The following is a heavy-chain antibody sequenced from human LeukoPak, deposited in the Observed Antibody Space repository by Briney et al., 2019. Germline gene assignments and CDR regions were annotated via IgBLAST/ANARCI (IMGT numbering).Heavy chain of an antibody. D-gene: IGHD6-19*01. CDR1: GYTFTGYY. J-gene: IGHJ4*02. Sequence: ASVKVSCKASGYTFTGYYIHWVRQAPGQGLEWMARIIPNSGDTKYAQKFQGRVAMTRDTSISTVYMELSGLRSGDTAVYHCARASSGLYFLDYWGQGTLSPSPQ. V-gene: IGHV1-2*06. CDR2: IIPNSGDT. CDR3: ARASSGLYFLDY.